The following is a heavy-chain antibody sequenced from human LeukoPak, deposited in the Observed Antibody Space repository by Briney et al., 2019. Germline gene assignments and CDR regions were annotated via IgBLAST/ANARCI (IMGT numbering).Heavy chain of an antibody. D-gene: IGHD3-10*01. CDR2: IWYDGSNK. V-gene: IGHV3-33*01. CDR1: GFTISSYG. Sequence: GRSLRLSCAASGFTISSYGMHWVRQAPGKGLEWVAVIWYDGSNKYYADSVKGRFTISRDNSKNTLYLQMNSLRAEDTAVYYCAAGVARPYYFDYWGQGTLVTVSS. J-gene: IGHJ4*02. CDR3: AAGVARPYYFDY.